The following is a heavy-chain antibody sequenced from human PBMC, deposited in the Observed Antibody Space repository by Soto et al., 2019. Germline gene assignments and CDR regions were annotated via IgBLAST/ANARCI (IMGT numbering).Heavy chain of an antibody. D-gene: IGHD1-26*01. Sequence: QVQLQEWGPGLVKPSQTLSLTCTVSGGSIRNGHYYWGWIRQPPGKGLEWIGYVYYSGTTYSHPSLKSRVTISVDTSENEFSLRLSSVTAADTAVYYCVTVNLVGAAYYFDYWGPGTLVTVSS. J-gene: IGHJ4*02. CDR3: VTVNLVGAAYYFDY. CDR1: GGSIRNGHYY. CDR2: VYYSGTT. V-gene: IGHV4-30-4*01.